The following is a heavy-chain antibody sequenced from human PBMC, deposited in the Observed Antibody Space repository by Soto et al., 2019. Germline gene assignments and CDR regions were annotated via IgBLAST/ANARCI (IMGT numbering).Heavy chain of an antibody. J-gene: IGHJ6*02. Sequence: QVQLVESGGGVVQPGRSLRLSCAASGFTFSSYAMHWVRQAPGKGLEWVAVISYDGSNKYYADSVKGRFTISRDNSKNTLYLQMNSLRAEDTAVYYCARDRSPRTDLSYYYYYGMDVWGQGTTVTVSS. CDR3: ARDRSPRTDLSYYYYYGMDV. CDR2: ISYDGSNK. D-gene: IGHD2-21*02. V-gene: IGHV3-30-3*01. CDR1: GFTFSSYA.